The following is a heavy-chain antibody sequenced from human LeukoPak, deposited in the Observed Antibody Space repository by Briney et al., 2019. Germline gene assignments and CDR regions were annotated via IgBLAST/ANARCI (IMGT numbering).Heavy chain of an antibody. CDR3: ARTGKFDS. J-gene: IGHJ5*01. CDR2: IKTDGSET. V-gene: IGHV3-7*05. CDR1: GFTFNNYW. Sequence: GGSLRLSCAASGFTFNNYWMNWVRQAPGKGLEWVANIKTDGSETYYVDSVKGRFTISRDNAKNSVYLQMNSLRAEDTAIYYCARTGKFDSWGQGTLVTVSA.